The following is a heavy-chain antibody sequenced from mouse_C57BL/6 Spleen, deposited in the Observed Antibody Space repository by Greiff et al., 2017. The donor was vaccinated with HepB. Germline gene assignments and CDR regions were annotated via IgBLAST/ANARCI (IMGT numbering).Heavy chain of an antibody. CDR3: ARFSYDNYAMDY. CDR2: IDPSDSYT. J-gene: IGHJ4*01. Sequence: QVQLQQPGAELVKPGASVKLSCKASGYTFTSYWMQWVKQRPGQGLEWIGEIDPSDSYTNYNQKFKGKATLTVDTSSSTAYMQLSSLTSEDSAVYYCARFSYDNYAMDYWGQGTSVTVSS. D-gene: IGHD2-3*01. V-gene: IGHV1-50*01. CDR1: GYTFTSYW.